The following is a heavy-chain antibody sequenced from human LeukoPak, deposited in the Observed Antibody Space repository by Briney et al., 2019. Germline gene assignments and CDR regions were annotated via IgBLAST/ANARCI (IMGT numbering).Heavy chain of an antibody. CDR1: GYTFTSYG. J-gene: IGHJ4*02. V-gene: IGHV1-18*01. Sequence: ASVTVSCKASGYTFTSYGISWVRQAPGQGLEWMGWISAYNGNTNYAQKLQGRVTMTTDTSTSTAYMELRSLRSDDTAVYYCARLLSGWYYFDYWGQGTLVTVSS. CDR3: ARLLSGWYYFDY. CDR2: ISAYNGNT. D-gene: IGHD6-19*01.